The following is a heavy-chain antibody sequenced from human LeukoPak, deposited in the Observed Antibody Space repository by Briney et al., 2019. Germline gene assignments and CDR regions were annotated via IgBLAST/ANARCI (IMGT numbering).Heavy chain of an antibody. CDR3: ARGTRDGYNLGHYFDY. CDR2: IKQDGSEK. Sequence: GGSLRLSCAASGFTFSSYCMSWVRQAPGKGLEWVANIKQDGSEKYYVDSVKGRFTISRDNAKNSLYLQMNSLRAEDTAVYYCARGTRDGYNLGHYFDYWGQGTLVTVSS. D-gene: IGHD5-24*01. V-gene: IGHV3-7*01. J-gene: IGHJ4*02. CDR1: GFTFSSYC.